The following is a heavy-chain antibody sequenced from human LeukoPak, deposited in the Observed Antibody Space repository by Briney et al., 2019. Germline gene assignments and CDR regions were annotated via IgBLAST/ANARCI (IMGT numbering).Heavy chain of an antibody. D-gene: IGHD3-22*01. J-gene: IGHJ6*03. V-gene: IGHV4-34*01. Sequence: PSETLSLTCTVSGGSISSYHWSWIRQPPGKGLEWIGEMNPSGSTSYNPSLKSRVTISVDTSKNQFSLKLSSVTAADTAVYYCARGRQDVTMIVVVMTAVSYYLDVWGKGTTVTVS. CDR3: ARGRQDVTMIVVVMTAVSYYLDV. CDR1: GGSISSYH. CDR2: MNPSGST.